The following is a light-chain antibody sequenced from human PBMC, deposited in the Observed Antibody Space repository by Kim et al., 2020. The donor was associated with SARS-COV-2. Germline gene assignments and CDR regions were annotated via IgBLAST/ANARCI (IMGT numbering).Light chain of an antibody. CDR1: RGISTY. CDR3: QQVYNYPGT. CDR2: TAS. J-gene: IGKJ4*01. Sequence: GSVGDRVTITCRAGRGISTYLAWYQQKPGKAPKILIYTASTLQSGVPSRFSGSGSGTEFTLTINSLQPEDFATYYCQQVYNYPGTFGGGTKVDIK. V-gene: IGKV1-9*01.